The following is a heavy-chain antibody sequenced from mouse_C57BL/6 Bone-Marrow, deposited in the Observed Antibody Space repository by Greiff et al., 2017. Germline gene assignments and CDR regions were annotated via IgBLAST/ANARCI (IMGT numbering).Heavy chain of an antibody. D-gene: IGHD2-4*01. J-gene: IGHJ4*01. CDR2: IYPGSGST. CDR1: GYTFTSYW. V-gene: IGHV1-55*01. Sequence: QVQLQQSGAELVKPGASVKMSCKASGYTFTSYWITWVKQRPGQGLEWIGDIYPGSGSTNYTEKFKSKATLTVDTSSSTAYMQLSSLTSEDSAVYYCARRGLPSYAMDYWGQGTSVTVSS. CDR3: ARRGLPSYAMDY.